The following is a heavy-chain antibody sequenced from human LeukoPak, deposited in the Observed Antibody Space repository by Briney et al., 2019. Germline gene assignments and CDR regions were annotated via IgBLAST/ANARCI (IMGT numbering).Heavy chain of an antibody. J-gene: IGHJ4*02. V-gene: IGHV3-30*04. CDR1: GFTFSSYA. CDR2: ISYDGSNK. CDR3: ARDRFKTRIAVASLDY. Sequence: GGSLRLSCAASGFTFSSYAMHWVRQAPGKGLEWVAVISYDGSNKYYADSVKGRFTISRDNSKNTLYMQMNSLRAEDTAVYYCARDRFKTRIAVASLDYWGQGTLVTVSS. D-gene: IGHD6-19*01.